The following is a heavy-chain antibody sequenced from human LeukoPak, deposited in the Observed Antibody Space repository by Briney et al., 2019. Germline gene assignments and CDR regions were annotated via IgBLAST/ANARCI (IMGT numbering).Heavy chain of an antibody. CDR3: ARESPIDSSGYVFDY. V-gene: IGHV1-46*01. CDR1: GYTFTSYY. J-gene: IGHJ4*02. CDR2: INPSGDTT. Sequence: ASVKVSCKASGYTFTSYYMHWVRQAPGQGLEWMGIINPSGDTTTYAQKFQGRVTMTRDMSTSTVYMELSSLRSEDTAVYYCARESPIDSSGYVFDYWGQGTLVTVSS. D-gene: IGHD3-22*01.